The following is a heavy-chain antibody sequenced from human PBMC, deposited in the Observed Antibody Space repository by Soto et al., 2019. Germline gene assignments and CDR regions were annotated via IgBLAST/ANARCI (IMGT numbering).Heavy chain of an antibody. V-gene: IGHV4-59*08. J-gene: IGHJ4*02. CDR3: ARHNPRDNWNYDY. CDR1: GGSISGFF. D-gene: IGHD1-7*01. Sequence: QVQLQESGPGLVKTSETLSLTCTVSGGSISGFFWSWIRQPPGKGLEWIGYVYYSGSTNYNPSLKSRITISQDTSKNQFSRKLSSVTAADTAGYYCARHNPRDNWNYDYWGQGALVTVSS. CDR2: VYYSGST.